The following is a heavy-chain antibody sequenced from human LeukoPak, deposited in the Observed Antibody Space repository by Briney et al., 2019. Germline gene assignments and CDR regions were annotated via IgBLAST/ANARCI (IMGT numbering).Heavy chain of an antibody. V-gene: IGHV3-11*01. J-gene: IGHJ4*02. Sequence: PGGSLRLSCAASGFTFSDYYMSWIRQAPGKGLEWVSYISSSGSTIYYADSVKGRFTISRDNSKNTLYLQMNSLRAEDTAVYYCAKGASHCYTSDYWGQGTLVTVSS. CDR3: AKGASHCYTSDY. CDR1: GFTFSDYY. CDR2: ISSSGSTI. D-gene: IGHD2-2*02.